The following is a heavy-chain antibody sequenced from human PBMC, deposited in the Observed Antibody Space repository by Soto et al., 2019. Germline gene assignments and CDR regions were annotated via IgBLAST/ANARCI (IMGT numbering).Heavy chain of an antibody. CDR2: IYDNRTT. CDR1: GLTVRNSC. CDR3: VRPLPSGRNSGLDV. Sequence: PGGSLRLSCAASGLTVRNSCIASVRQAPGWVLDCASVIYDNRTTYCADSVNVRFTVCRDTSTNTLCFQMHHLRAEHTAVDYCVRPLPSGRNSGLDVSGQGTTFTVSS. V-gene: IGHV3-53*01. J-gene: IGHJ6*02. D-gene: IGHD3-10*01.